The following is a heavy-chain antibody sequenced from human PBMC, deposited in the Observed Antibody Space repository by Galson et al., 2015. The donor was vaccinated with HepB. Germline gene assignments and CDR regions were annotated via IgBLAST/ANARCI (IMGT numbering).Heavy chain of an antibody. V-gene: IGHV3-23*01. J-gene: IGHJ4*02. Sequence: SLRLSCAASGFTFSTYGMSWVRQAPGKGLEWVSSISGSSGNTYYADSVKGRFTISRDNSKNTLDLQMNSLRAEDTAVYYCAKGGPTWFGEFWGWGQGTLVTISS. CDR2: ISGSSGNT. CDR1: GFTFSTYG. CDR3: AKGGPTWFGEFWG. D-gene: IGHD3-10*01.